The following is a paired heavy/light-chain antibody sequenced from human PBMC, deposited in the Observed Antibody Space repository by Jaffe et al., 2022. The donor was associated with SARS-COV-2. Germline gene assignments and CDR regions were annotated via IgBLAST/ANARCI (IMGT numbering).Heavy chain of an antibody. CDR3: AKGDGSGSYTDY. D-gene: IGHD3-10*01. CDR1: GFTFGRYA. Sequence: EVHLVESGGGLVQPGGSLRLSCAASGFTFGRYAMTWVRQAPGKGLEWVSTVSGGGYDTYYADSVKGRFTISRDNSKDTLYLQVNSLRAEDTAVYYCAKGDGSGSYTDYWGQGTLVTVSS. CDR2: VSGGGYDT. V-gene: IGHV3-23*04. J-gene: IGHJ4*02.
Light chain of an antibody. V-gene: IGLV4-69*02. CDR3: QAWAPGIQV. Sequence: QLVLTQSPSASASLGASVKLTCTLSGSHSTSAIAWHQQQPEKGPRFLMKLNSDGSHNKGDGIPDRFSGSSSGAERYLTISSLQSEDEADYYCQAWAPGIQVFGGGTKLTVL. J-gene: IGLJ3*02. CDR2: LNSDGSH. CDR1: GSHSTSA.